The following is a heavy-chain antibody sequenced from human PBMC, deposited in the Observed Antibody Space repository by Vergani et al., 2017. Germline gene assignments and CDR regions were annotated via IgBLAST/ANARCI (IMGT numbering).Heavy chain of an antibody. CDR3: ARALRPMNYDILTGYYRYDAFDI. V-gene: IGHV1-69*01. Sequence: QVQLVQSGAEVKKPGSSVKVSCKASGGTFSSYAISWVRQAPGQGLEWMGGIIPIFGTANYEQKFQGRVTITADESTSTAYMELSSLRSEDTAVYYCARALRPMNYDILTGYYRYDAFDIWGQGTMVTVSS. J-gene: IGHJ3*02. CDR1: GGTFSSYA. D-gene: IGHD3-9*01. CDR2: IIPIFGTA.